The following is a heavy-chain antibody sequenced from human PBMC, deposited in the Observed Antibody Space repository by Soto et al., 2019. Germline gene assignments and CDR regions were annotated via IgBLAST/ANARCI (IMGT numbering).Heavy chain of an antibody. Sequence: QVQLVESGGGVVQPGRSLRLSCAASGFTFSSYGMHWVRQAPGKGLEWVAVISYDGSNKYYADSVKSRFTISRDNSKTKLYLQMNGLSAEDPAVYDCAKEWFGELPYFEYWGQGTLVTVSS. D-gene: IGHD3-10*01. J-gene: IGHJ4*02. CDR3: AKEWFGELPYFEY. V-gene: IGHV3-30*18. CDR1: GFTFSSYG. CDR2: ISYDGSNK.